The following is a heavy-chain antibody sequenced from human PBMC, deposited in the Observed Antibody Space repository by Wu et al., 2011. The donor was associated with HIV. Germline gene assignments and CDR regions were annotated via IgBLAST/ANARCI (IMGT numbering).Heavy chain of an antibody. CDR2: IIPIFGTP. Sequence: KKPGSSVRVACKASGGTFSNNAFSWVRQAPGQGLEWMGRIIPIFGTPKYAQKFQGSVTITADRSTSTAYMELSSLRSDDTAVFYCARDHLSVEPRPGLGYFDNWGQGTLVTVSS. J-gene: IGHJ4*02. CDR3: ARDHLSVEPRPGLGYFDN. CDR1: GGTFSNNA. D-gene: IGHD3/OR15-3a*01. V-gene: IGHV1-69*06.